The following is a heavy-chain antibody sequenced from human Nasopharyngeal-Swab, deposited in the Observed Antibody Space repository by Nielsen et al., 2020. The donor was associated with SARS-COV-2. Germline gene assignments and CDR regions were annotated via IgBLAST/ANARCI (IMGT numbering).Heavy chain of an antibody. CDR3: ARDRLAYCGGDCYSNYYYYYMDV. CDR1: GGSISSGGYY. D-gene: IGHD2-21*02. V-gene: IGHV4-31*03. CDR2: IYYSGST. Sequence: SETLSLTCTVSGGSISSGGYYWSWIRQHPGKGLEWIGYIYYSGSTYYNPSLKSRVTISVDTSKNQFSLKLSSVTAADTAVYYCARDRLAYCGGDCYSNYYYYYMDVWGKGTTVTVSS. J-gene: IGHJ6*03.